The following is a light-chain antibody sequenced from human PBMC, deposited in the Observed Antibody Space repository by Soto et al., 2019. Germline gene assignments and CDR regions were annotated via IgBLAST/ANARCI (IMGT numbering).Light chain of an antibody. CDR1: QSISSY. CDR2: AAS. J-gene: IGKJ5*01. V-gene: IGKV1-39*01. CDR3: QQSYSTPIT. Sequence: DIQLTQSPSSLSASVGDRVTMSCRVSQSISSYLNWYQQKPGKAPKLLIYAASSLQSGVPSRFSGSGSGTDFTLTISSLQPEDFATYYCQQSYSTPITFGQGTRLETK.